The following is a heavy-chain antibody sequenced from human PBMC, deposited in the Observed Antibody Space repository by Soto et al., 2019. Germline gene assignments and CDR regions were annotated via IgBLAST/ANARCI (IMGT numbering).Heavy chain of an antibody. CDR3: ARDPIVVVVAATPWFDP. J-gene: IGHJ5*02. D-gene: IGHD2-15*01. Sequence: PGGSLRLSCAASGFTFSDYYMSWIRQAPGKGLEWVSYISSSDTIISYADSVKGRFTISRDNAKNSLYLQMNSLRAEDTAVYYCARDPIVVVVAATPWFDPWGQGTLVTVSS. CDR2: ISSSDTII. V-gene: IGHV3-11*01. CDR1: GFTFSDYY.